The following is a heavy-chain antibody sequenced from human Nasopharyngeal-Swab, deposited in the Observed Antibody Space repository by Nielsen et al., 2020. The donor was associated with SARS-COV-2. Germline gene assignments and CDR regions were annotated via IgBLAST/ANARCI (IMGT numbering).Heavy chain of an antibody. V-gene: IGHV4-4*07. D-gene: IGHD6-13*01. CDR3: ARDEPSSWSNTYYYYYGMDV. Sequence: WIRQPPGKGLEWIGCIYTSGSTNYNPSLKSRVTVSVDTSKNQFSLKLSSVTAADTAVYYCARDEPSSWSNTYYYYYGMDVWGQGTTVTVSS. CDR2: IYTSGST. J-gene: IGHJ6*02.